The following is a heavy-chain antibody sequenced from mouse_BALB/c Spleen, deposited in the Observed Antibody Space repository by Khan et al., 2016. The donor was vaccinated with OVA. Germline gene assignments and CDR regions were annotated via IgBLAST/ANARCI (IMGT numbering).Heavy chain of an antibody. D-gene: IGHD1-1*01. V-gene: IGHV3-2*02. CDR2: ISYSGVT. J-gene: IGHJ2*01. CDR3: ERGNYYGYYFDY. CDR1: GYSITSGYA. Sequence: EVQLVESGPGLVKPSQSLSLTCTVTGYSITSGYAWNWLRQFPGNKLEWMGYISYSGVTSYTPSLKSRISITRDTSKNPFFLQLNSVTTEDTATYYCERGNYYGYYFDYWGQGTTLTVSS.